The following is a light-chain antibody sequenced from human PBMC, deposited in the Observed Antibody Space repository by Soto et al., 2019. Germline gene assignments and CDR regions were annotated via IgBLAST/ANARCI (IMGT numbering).Light chain of an antibody. CDR1: QSIRSH. Sequence: DIQMTQSPSTLSASIGDRVTVTCRASQSIRSHLAWYQQKPGKVPRVLIYEGSILQSGVPSRFSGNGSGTHFTLTINSLRPEDFATYYCQHYNSYLHTFGQGTKLENK. CDR3: QHYNSYLHT. V-gene: IGKV1-5*01. J-gene: IGKJ2*01. CDR2: EGS.